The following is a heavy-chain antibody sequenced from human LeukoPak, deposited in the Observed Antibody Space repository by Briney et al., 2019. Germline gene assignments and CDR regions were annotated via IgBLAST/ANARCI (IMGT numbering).Heavy chain of an antibody. J-gene: IGHJ4*02. V-gene: IGHV1-46*01. CDR2: INPSGGST. CDR1: GYTFIISY. D-gene: IGHD3-3*01. CDR3: ARGVADMCLNY. Sequence: ASVKVSCKASGYTFIISYMHWVRQVSGQGLEWMGIINPSGGSTTYAQKFQGRVTMTRDTSTSTVYMDLSSLRSEDTAVDYCARGVADMCLNYWGQGTLVTVSS.